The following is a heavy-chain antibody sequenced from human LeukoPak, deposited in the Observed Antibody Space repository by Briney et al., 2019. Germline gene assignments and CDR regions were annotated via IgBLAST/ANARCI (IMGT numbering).Heavy chain of an antibody. D-gene: IGHD5-24*01. J-gene: IGHJ4*02. V-gene: IGHV4-31*03. CDR1: GGSISSGGYY. Sequence: PSETLSLTCTVSGGSISSGGYYWSWIRQHPGKGLEWIGYMYYSGSTYQDPSLKSRVTISGDTSKNQFSLKLNSVTAADTAIYYCAGTRDGYKSFDYWGQGTLVTVSS. CDR2: MYYSGST. CDR3: AGTRDGYKSFDY.